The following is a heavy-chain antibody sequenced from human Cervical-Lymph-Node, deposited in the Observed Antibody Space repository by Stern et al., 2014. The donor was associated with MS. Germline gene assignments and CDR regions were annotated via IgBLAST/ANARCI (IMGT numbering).Heavy chain of an antibody. CDR1: GYTFTNNW. V-gene: IGHV5-51*03. Sequence: EVQLVQSGAEVKKPGESLKISCKGSGYTFTNNWIAWVRQMPGKGLEWMGIIYPDDSDISYSPSLQGQVTISADQSIRTDYLPWRSLKAADSAVYYCARPPPRRKWDDPNYGMDVWGQGTTVTVSS. CDR3: ARPPPRRKWDDPNYGMDV. J-gene: IGHJ6*02. CDR2: IYPDDSDI. D-gene: IGHD1-1*01.